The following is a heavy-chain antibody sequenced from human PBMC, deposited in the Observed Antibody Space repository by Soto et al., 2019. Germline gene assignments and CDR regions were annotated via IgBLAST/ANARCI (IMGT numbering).Heavy chain of an antibody. Sequence: ASVKVSCMASGYTLSSYGISWVRQAPGQGLEWMGWISTYDGHTKYAQNFQGRVTMTTVTMTTDTSTTTAYMDLRSLRSDDTAVYYCAREYCITASCYGGDFWGQGTLVTVSS. CDR1: GYTLSSYG. J-gene: IGHJ4*02. CDR2: ISTYDGHT. V-gene: IGHV1-18*01. CDR3: AREYCITASCYGGDF. D-gene: IGHD2-2*01.